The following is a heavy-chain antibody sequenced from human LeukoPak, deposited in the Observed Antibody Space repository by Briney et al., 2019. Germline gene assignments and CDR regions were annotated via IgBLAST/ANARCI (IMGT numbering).Heavy chain of an antibody. CDR2: IKQDGSEK. CDR1: GFTFSSYW. CDR3: ARASGGISGYDLYYFDY. J-gene: IGHJ4*02. V-gene: IGHV3-7*01. D-gene: IGHD5-12*01. Sequence: GGSLRLSCAASGFTFSSYWMSWVRQAPGKGLEWVANIKQDGSEKYYVDSVKGRFTISRDNAKSSLFLQMNSLRAEDTAVYYCARASGGISGYDLYYFDYWGQGILVTVSS.